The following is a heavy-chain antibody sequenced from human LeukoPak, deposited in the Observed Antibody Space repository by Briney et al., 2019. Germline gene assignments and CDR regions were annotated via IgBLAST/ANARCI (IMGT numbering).Heavy chain of an antibody. Sequence: GGSLRLSCAASGFTFSSYSMNWVRQAPGKGLEWVSAISGSGGSTYYADSVKGRFTISRDNSKNTLYLQMNSLRAEDTAVYYCAKVSSSSGVDYFDYWGQGTLVTVSS. CDR1: GFTFSSYS. D-gene: IGHD6-6*01. V-gene: IGHV3-23*01. CDR3: AKVSSSSGVDYFDY. J-gene: IGHJ4*02. CDR2: ISGSGGST.